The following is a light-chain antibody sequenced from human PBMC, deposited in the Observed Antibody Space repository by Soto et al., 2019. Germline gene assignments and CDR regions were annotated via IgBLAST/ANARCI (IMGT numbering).Light chain of an antibody. CDR1: QSVSKN. V-gene: IGKV3-15*01. Sequence: EIVMTQSPATLSLSPGERATLSCRASQSVSKNLAWYQQKPGQAPRLLIYGASTRATGIPARFSGSGSGTEFTLTISRLQSEDFAVYWCQQYNHSPRTFGQGTKVEIK. CDR2: GAS. J-gene: IGKJ1*01. CDR3: QQYNHSPRT.